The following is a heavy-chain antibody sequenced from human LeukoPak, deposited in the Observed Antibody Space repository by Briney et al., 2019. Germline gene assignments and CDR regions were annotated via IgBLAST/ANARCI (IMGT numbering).Heavy chain of an antibody. CDR2: IHQSGST. CDR3: AREVGRLFDY. Sequence: SETLSLTCTVSGYSIRNGYFWGWVRQSPGKGLEWIGNIHQSGSTSYNPSLQSRVTISVDTSKNQFSLKLSSVTAADTAVYYCAREVGRLFDYWGQGTLVTVSS. J-gene: IGHJ4*02. V-gene: IGHV4-38-2*02. CDR1: GYSIRNGYF. D-gene: IGHD1-26*01.